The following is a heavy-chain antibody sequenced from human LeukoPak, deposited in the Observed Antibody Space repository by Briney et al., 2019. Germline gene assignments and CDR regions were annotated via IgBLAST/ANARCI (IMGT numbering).Heavy chain of an antibody. D-gene: IGHD3-22*01. CDR2: IYYSGGT. J-gene: IGHJ4*02. CDR1: GGSISGYY. V-gene: IGHV4-59*08. CDR3: ARLGSYDTIGYFFKQ. Sequence: PSETLSLTCTVSGGSISGYYWSWIRQSPGKALEWIGYIYYSGGTSYSPSLKSRITISLDTSQNQFSLTLGSVTAADTAIYYCARLGSYDTIGYFFKQWGQAMLVTVSA.